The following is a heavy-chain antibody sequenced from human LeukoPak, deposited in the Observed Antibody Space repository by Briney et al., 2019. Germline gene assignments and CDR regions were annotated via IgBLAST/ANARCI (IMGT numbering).Heavy chain of an antibody. V-gene: IGHV3-64D*06. Sequence: GGSLRLSCSASGFAFSTYIMHWVRQAPGKGLETVSAITGNGGSTFYADSVKGRFTISRDNSKNTLYLQMSSLRAEDTAMYYCARRDDYSAYDCWGQGTLVTVSS. CDR2: ITGNGGST. CDR3: ARRDDYSAYDC. J-gene: IGHJ4*02. D-gene: IGHD5-24*01. CDR1: GFAFSTYI.